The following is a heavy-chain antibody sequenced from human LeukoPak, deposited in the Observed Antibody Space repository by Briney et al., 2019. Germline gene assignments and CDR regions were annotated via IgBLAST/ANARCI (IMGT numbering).Heavy chain of an antibody. J-gene: IGHJ4*02. Sequence: GGSLRLSCAASGFTFSNYWMHWVRQAPGEGLVWVSRIIADVSVTDYVDSVKGRFTISKDNTKNTAYLKMNSLRAEYTAVYSGVRLLNRDYWGQGTLVTVSS. CDR2: IIADVSVT. V-gene: IGHV3-74*01. CDR1: GFTFSNYW. CDR3: VRLLNRDY. D-gene: IGHD1-14*01.